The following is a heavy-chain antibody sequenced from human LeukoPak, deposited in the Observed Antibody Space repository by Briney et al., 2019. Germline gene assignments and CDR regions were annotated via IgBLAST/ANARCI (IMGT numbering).Heavy chain of an antibody. V-gene: IGHV3-30-3*01. CDR1: GFTFSSYA. D-gene: IGHD3-22*01. CDR3: ARVPSGYYYGY. J-gene: IGHJ4*02. Sequence: GRSLRLSCAASGFTFSSYAMHWVRQAPGKGLEWVAVISYDGSNKYYADSVKGRFTISRDNSKNTLYLQMNSLRAEDTAVYYCARVPSGYYYGYWGQGTLVTVSS. CDR2: ISYDGSNK.